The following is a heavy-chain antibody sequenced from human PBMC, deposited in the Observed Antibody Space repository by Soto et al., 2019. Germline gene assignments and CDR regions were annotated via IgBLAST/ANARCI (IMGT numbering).Heavy chain of an antibody. Sequence: GASVKVSCKASGGTFSSYAISWVRQAPGQGLEWMGGIIPIFGTANYAQKFQGRVTITADESTSTAYMELSSLRSEDTAVYYCARARQVRGVIPYYYYGMDVWGQGTTVTVSS. CDR1: GGTFSSYA. CDR2: IIPIFGTA. D-gene: IGHD3-10*01. J-gene: IGHJ6*02. CDR3: ARARQVRGVIPYYYYGMDV. V-gene: IGHV1-69*13.